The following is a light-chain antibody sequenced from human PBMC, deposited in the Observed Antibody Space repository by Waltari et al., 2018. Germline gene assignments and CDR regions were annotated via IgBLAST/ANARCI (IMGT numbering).Light chain of an antibody. J-gene: IGKJ4*01. V-gene: IGKV1-33*01. CDR1: QDISNY. CDR3: QQYDNLPLT. CDR2: DAS. Sequence: DIQMTQSPSSLSASVADRVTITCQASQDISNYLNWYQQKQGKAPKLLIYDASNLETGVPSRFSGMGSGTDFTFTISSLQPEDIATYYCQQYDNLPLTFGGGTKVEIK.